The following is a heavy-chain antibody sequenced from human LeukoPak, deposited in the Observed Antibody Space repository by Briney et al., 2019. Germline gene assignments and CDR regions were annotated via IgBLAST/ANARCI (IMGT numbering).Heavy chain of an antibody. CDR3: AREMPNTYYFDY. CDR1: GHTFTDYY. Sequence: ASVKVSCKASGHTFTDYYMHWVRQAPGQGLEWMGISNPSFGITSFAQKFQDRVTMTSDTSTSTVYMELSSLRSEDTAVYYCAREMPNTYYFDYWGQGTLVTVSS. CDR2: SNPSFGIT. J-gene: IGHJ4*02. V-gene: IGHV1-46*01. D-gene: IGHD2-2*01.